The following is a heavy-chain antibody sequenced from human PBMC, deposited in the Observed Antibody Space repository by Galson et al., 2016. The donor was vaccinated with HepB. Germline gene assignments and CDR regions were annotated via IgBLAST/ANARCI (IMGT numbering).Heavy chain of an antibody. V-gene: IGHV3-53*01. J-gene: IGHJ4*02. D-gene: IGHD4/OR15-4a*01. CDR2: IYWGGNT. Sequence: SLRLSCAVSGFTVTDKYMSWVRQAPGKGLEWVAAIYWGGNTYHTDSVKGRFTISRDDSRNTLYLQMSSLRVEDTAIYYCARQPWQGATGDYLGQGTLVTVSS. CDR1: GFTVTDKY. CDR3: ARQPWQGATGDY.